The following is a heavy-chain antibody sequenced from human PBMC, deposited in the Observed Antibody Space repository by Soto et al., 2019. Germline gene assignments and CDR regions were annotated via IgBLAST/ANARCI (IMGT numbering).Heavy chain of an antibody. V-gene: IGHV4-30-2*01. Sequence: QLQLQESGAGLVKPSQTLSLTCAVSGCSLSSGVHYWRWIRQPPGKGLEWIVYIFQRESTYYTPSLESRVTISIDSSKNLVSLKLTSVNAADTSVYYWARDTIRIRAIDVWGQGTLVTVSS. CDR3: ARDTIRIRAIDV. J-gene: IGHJ5*01. CDR2: IFQREST. D-gene: IGHD1-20*01. CDR1: GCSLSSGVHY.